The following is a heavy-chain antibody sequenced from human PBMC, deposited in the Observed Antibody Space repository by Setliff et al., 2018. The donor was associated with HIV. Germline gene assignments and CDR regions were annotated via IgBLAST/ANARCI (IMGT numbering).Heavy chain of an antibody. V-gene: IGHV4-39*01. J-gene: IGHJ5*02. Sequence: SETLSLTCTVSGGSISSTSYYWGWIRQPPGKGLEWIGSIYYSGSTYYNPSLKSRVTISVDTSKNQFSLKLSSVTAADTAVYYCARRRFGESPNWFDPWGQGTLVTVSS. CDR3: ARRRFGESPNWFDP. CDR1: GGSISSTSYY. CDR2: IYYSGST. D-gene: IGHD3-10*01.